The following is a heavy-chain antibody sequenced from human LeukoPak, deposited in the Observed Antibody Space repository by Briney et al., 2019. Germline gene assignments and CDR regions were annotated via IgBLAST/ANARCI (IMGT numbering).Heavy chain of an antibody. CDR3: ARDNDVWSLDF. CDR1: GFTFNKYW. D-gene: IGHD3-3*01. V-gene: IGHV3-74*01. CDR2: IKGDTSYA. Sequence: GGSLRLSCVAYGFTFNKYWMHWVRQAPGKGLVWVARIKGDTSYANCADSVKGRFTISRDNANNTLYLQMNSLRVEDTAVYYCARDNDVWSLDFWGPGSLVTVSS. J-gene: IGHJ4*02.